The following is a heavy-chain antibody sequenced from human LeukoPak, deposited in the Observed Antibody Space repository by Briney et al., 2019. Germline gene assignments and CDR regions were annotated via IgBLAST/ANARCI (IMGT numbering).Heavy chain of an antibody. Sequence: SETLSLTCTVSGYSISSGYYWGWIRQPPGKGLEWIGSIYHSGSTYYNPSLKSRVTMSVDTSKNQFSLKLSSVTAADTAVYYCARLVRGGYGAYYYYMDVWGKGTTVTVSS. CDR3: ARLVRGGYGAYYYYMDV. D-gene: IGHD3-10*01. J-gene: IGHJ6*03. CDR2: IYHSGST. V-gene: IGHV4-38-2*02. CDR1: GYSISSGYY.